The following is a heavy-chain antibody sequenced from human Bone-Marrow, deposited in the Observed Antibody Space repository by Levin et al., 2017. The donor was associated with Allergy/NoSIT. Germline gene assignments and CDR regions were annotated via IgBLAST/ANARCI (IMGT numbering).Heavy chain of an antibody. CDR1: GFTFSSYD. CDR3: ARGGSGSYRDNWFDP. J-gene: IGHJ5*02. V-gene: IGHV3-13*01. D-gene: IGHD1-26*01. Sequence: LSLTCAASGFTFSSYDMHWVRQATGKGLEWVSAIGTAGDTYYPGSVKGRFTISRENAKNSLYLQMNSLRAGDTAVYYCARGGSGSYRDNWFDPWGQGTLVTVSS. CDR2: IGTAGDT.